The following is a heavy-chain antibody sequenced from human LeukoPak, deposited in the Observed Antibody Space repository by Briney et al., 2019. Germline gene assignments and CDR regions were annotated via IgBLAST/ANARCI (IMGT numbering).Heavy chain of an antibody. CDR1: GFTFSSYS. Sequence: GGSLRLSCAASGFTFSSYSMNWVRQAPGKGLEWVSSISSSSSYIYYADSVKGRFTISRDNAKNSPYLQMNSLRAEDTAVYYCARGAYRFSYFDYWGQGTLVTVSS. V-gene: IGHV3-21*01. J-gene: IGHJ4*02. CDR2: ISSSSSYI. D-gene: IGHD3-16*02. CDR3: ARGAYRFSYFDY.